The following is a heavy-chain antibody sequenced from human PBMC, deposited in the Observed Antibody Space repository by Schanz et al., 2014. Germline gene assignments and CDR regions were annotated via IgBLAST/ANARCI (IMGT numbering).Heavy chain of an antibody. CDR2: ISHSGDTA. V-gene: IGHV3-23*01. CDR1: GSTFTNYA. D-gene: IGHD1-1*01. J-gene: IGHJ5*02. CDR3: TRDVRLDRRGNWFDP. Sequence: DVQLLESGGGLVQPGGSWGLSGAALGSTFTNYALSWVRRVPGKGLEWFALISHSGDTAYYADSVKGRFTISRDNFKGALYLQMSSLRAEDTAVYYCTRDVRLDRRGNWFDPWGQGTLVTVSS.